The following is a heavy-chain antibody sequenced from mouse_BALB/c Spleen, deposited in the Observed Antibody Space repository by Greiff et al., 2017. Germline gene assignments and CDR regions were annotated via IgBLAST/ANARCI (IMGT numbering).Heavy chain of an antibody. D-gene: IGHD2-1*01. J-gene: IGHJ3*01. V-gene: IGHV7-3*02. Sequence: EVQLVESGGGLVQPGGSLRLSCATSGFTFTDYYMSWVRQPPGKALEWLGFIRNKANGYTTEYSASVKGRFTISRDNSQSILYLQMNTLRAEDSATYYCASLYGNYVFAYWGQGTLVTVSA. CDR1: GFTFTDYY. CDR2: IRNKANGYTT. CDR3: ASLYGNYVFAY.